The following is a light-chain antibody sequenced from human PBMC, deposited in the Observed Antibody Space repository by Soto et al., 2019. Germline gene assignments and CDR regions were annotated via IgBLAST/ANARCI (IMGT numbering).Light chain of an antibody. CDR1: QSVSSN. J-gene: IGKJ1*01. V-gene: IGKV3-15*01. Sequence: EIVMTQSPATLSVSPWERATLSCRASQSVSSNLAWYQQKPGQAPRLLIYGASTRATGIPARFSGSGSGTAFTLTISSLQSEDFAVYYCQQYNNWPPRAWTFGQGTKVEIK. CDR2: GAS. CDR3: QQYNNWPPRAWT.